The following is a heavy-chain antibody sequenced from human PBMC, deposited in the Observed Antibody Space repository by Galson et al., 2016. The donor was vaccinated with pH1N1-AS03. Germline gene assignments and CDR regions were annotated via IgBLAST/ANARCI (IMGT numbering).Heavy chain of an antibody. CDR1: GYTFSRYY. J-gene: IGHJ4*02. Sequence: SVKVSCKASGYTFSRYYMHWMRQAPGQGPEWMGVIDPSIGSTTYAQKFQGRVTMTGDTATTTAYMELRSLRSDDTAVYYCATYGSGSRGGFDYWGQGALITVSS. CDR3: ATYGSGSRGGFDY. V-gene: IGHV1-46*01. D-gene: IGHD3-10*01. CDR2: IDPSIGST.